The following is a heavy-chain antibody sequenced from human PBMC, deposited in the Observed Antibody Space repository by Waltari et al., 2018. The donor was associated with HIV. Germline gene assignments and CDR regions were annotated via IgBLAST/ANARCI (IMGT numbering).Heavy chain of an antibody. V-gene: IGHV1-69*01. CDR2: IIPIFDTT. CDR3: ARASGDYSFYYAMDV. CDR1: GGTFSRHA. D-gene: IGHD2-8*02. Sequence: QVQLVQSGAEVKKPGSSVKVSCMASGGTFSRHAFHWVRQAPGQGLEWMGGIIPIFDTTNYAQKFQGRVRITADESTGTAYMELSSLRSEDTAVYYCARASGDYSFYYAMDVWGQGTTVTVSS. J-gene: IGHJ6*02.